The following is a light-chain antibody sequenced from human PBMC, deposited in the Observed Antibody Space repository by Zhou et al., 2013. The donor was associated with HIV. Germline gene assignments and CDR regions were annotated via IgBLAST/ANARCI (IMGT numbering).Light chain of an antibody. Sequence: EIVLTQSPGTLSLSPGERATVSCRASQTVSSNLAWYQQKPGQVPRLLIYGAATRATGVPGRFSGSGSGTEFTLSISSLQTEDFAVYYCQQYNNWPPACSFGQGTKLEIK. CDR3: QQYNNWPPACS. CDR2: GAA. J-gene: IGKJ2*04. CDR1: QTVSSN. V-gene: IGKV3-15*01.